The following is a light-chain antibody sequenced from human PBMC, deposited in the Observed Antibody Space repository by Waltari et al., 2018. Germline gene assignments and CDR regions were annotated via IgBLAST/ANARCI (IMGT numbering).Light chain of an antibody. J-gene: IGKJ1*01. Sequence: EIVLTQSPGTLSLSPGERATLSCWASQSVGRSLAWYQQKRGQAPRLLIYCASTRATGIPDRFSGSGSGTDFSLTISRLEPEDFAVYYCQHYGRLPVTFGQGTKVEIK. CDR3: QHYGRLPVT. CDR2: CAS. V-gene: IGKV3-20*01. CDR1: QSVGRS.